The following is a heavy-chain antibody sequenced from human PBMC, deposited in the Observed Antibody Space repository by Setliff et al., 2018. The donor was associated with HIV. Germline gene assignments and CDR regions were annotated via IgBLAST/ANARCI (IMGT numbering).Heavy chain of an antibody. J-gene: IGHJ3*02. Sequence: VASVKVSCKASGYTFTGYAMHWVRQAPGQRLEWMGWINAGNGNTIYSQRFQGRVTITRDTSASTAYMELSSLRSEDTAMYYCANGYSSGWYLVTAFDIWGQGTMVTVSS. D-gene: IGHD6-19*01. CDR2: INAGNGNT. CDR1: GYTFTGYA. CDR3: ANGYSSGWYLVTAFDI. V-gene: IGHV1-3*01.